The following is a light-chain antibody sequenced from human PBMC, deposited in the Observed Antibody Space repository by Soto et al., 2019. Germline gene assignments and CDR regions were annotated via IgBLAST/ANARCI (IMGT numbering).Light chain of an antibody. CDR2: EAS. Sequence: DIQMTQSPSTLSASVGDRVTITCRASQSISSWLAWYQQKPGKAPKLLIYEASGLESGVPSRFSGSGSGTEFTLTISSLQPDDFATYYCQQYNSDSRTFGQGTKVETK. V-gene: IGKV1-5*03. CDR1: QSISSW. CDR3: QQYNSDSRT. J-gene: IGKJ1*01.